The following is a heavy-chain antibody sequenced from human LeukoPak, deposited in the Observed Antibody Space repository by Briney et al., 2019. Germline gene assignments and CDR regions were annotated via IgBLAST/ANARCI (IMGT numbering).Heavy chain of an antibody. CDR2: IRYDGSNK. J-gene: IGHJ6*03. CDR1: GFTFSSYG. CDR3: AKVYYDFWSGPERVRYYYYMDV. Sequence: GGSLRLSCAASGFTFSSYGMHWVRQAPGKGLEWVAFIRYDGSNKYYADSVKGRFTISRDNSKNTLYLQMNSLRAEDTAAYYCAKVYYDFWSGPERVRYYYYMDVWGKGTTVTVSS. D-gene: IGHD3-3*01. V-gene: IGHV3-30*02.